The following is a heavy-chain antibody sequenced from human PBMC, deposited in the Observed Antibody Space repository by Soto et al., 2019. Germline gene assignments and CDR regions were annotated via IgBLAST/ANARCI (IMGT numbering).Heavy chain of an antibody. Sequence: QVQLQESGPGLVKPSQTLSLTCTVSGGSISSGDYYWSWIRQHPGKGLEWIGYIYYSGSTYYNPSLKSRVTISVNTAKNQISLKLSSVTAADTAVFYGARWWSGSSQGFEPWGQGTLVTVSS. V-gene: IGHV4-31*03. J-gene: IGHJ5*02. CDR2: IYYSGST. CDR3: ARWWSGSSQGFEP. D-gene: IGHD1-26*01. CDR1: GGSISSGDYY.